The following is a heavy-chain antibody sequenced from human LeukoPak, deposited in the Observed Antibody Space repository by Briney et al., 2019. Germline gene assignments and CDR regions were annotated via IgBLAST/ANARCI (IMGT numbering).Heavy chain of an antibody. CDR1: GFTFDDYA. D-gene: IGHD2-21*01. CDR2: ISWNSGSI. J-gene: IGHJ4*02. CDR3: LSHNY. V-gene: IGHV3-9*01. Sequence: GGSLRLSCAASGFTFDDYAMHWVRQAPGKGLEWVSGISWNSGSIGYADSVKSRFTISRDNAKNSLYLQMNSLRAEDTALYYCLSHNYWGQGTLVTVSS.